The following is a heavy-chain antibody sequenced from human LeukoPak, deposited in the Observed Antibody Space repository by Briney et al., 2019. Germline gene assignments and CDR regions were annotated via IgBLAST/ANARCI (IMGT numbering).Heavy chain of an antibody. J-gene: IGHJ5*02. Sequence: PGGSLRLSCAASGFTFSSYDINWVRQAPGKGLEWVSAISGSGGSTYYADSVKGRFTISRDNSKNTLCLQMNSLRAEDTAVYYCARDDYDILTGPINWFDPWGQGTLVTVSS. CDR3: ARDDYDILTGPINWFDP. CDR1: GFTFSSYD. D-gene: IGHD3-9*01. V-gene: IGHV3-23*01. CDR2: ISGSGGST.